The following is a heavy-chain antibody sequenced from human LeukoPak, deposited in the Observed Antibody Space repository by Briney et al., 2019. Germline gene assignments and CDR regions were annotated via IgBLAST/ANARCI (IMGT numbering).Heavy chain of an antibody. Sequence: ASETLSLTCTVSGGSISSYYWSWIRQPPGKGLEWIGYIYYSGSTNYNPSLKSRVTISVDTSKNQFSLKLSSVTAADTAVYYCARQRVVVILGAYYFDYWGQGTLVTVSS. CDR1: GGSISSYY. V-gene: IGHV4-59*08. CDR3: ARQRVVVILGAYYFDY. J-gene: IGHJ4*02. D-gene: IGHD3-22*01. CDR2: IYYSGST.